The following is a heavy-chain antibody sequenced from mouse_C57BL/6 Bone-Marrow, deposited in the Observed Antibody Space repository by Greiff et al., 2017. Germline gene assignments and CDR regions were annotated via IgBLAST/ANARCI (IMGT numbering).Heavy chain of an antibody. CDR2: IYPRSGNT. Sequence: VQLQESGAELARPGASVKLSCKASGYTFTSYGISWVKQRTGQGLEWIGEIYPRSGNTYYNEKLKGKATLPADKSSSTAYMELRSLTSEDSAVYFCARESIYYDYDGGGYWGQGTTLTVSS. D-gene: IGHD2-4*01. CDR3: ARESIYYDYDGGGY. V-gene: IGHV1-81*01. CDR1: GYTFTSYG. J-gene: IGHJ2*01.